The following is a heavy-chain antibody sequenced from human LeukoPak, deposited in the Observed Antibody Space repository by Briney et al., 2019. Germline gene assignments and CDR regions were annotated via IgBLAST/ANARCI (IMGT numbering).Heavy chain of an antibody. V-gene: IGHV3-48*03. J-gene: IGHJ6*03. CDR1: GFTFSSYE. D-gene: IGHD2-2*01. CDR2: ISSSGSTI. CDR3: ARDGEVPAAITSTNYYYYYMDV. Sequence: QSGGSLRLSCAASGFTFSSYEMNWVRQAPGKGLEWVSYISSSGSTIYYADSVKGRFTISRDNAKNSLYLQMNSLRAEDTAVYYCARDGEVPAAITSTNYYYYYMDVWGKGTTVTISS.